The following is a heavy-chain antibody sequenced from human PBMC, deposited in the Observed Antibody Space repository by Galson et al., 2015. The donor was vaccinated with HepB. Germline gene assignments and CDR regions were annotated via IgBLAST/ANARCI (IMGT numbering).Heavy chain of an antibody. CDR1: GFTFSSFS. CDR3: ARGDSVGVLQHDYYYYLDV. Sequence: SLRLSCAASGFTFSSFSMSWVRQAPGKGLEWVSYISISLPGTSIYYADSVKGRFSISRDDATKSLYLQLNSLRDEDTAVYYCARGDSVGVLQHDYYYYLDVWGKGTTVTVSS. J-gene: IGHJ6*03. D-gene: IGHD3-16*01. V-gene: IGHV3-48*02. CDR2: ISISLPGTSI.